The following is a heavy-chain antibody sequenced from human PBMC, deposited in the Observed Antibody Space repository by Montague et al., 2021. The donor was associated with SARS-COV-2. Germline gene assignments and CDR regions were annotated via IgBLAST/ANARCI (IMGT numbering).Heavy chain of an antibody. CDR2: IDWDDDK. CDR1: GFSLSTSGMC. CDR3: ARILVAAAGSPFDP. J-gene: IGHJ5*02. Sequence: VKPTQTLTLTCTFSGFSLSTSGMCVSWIRQPPGKALEWLARIDWDDDKYYSTSLKTRLTISKDTSKNQVVLTMTNMDPVDTATYYCARILVAAAGSPFDPWAREPWSPSPQ. D-gene: IGHD6-13*01. V-gene: IGHV2-70*11.